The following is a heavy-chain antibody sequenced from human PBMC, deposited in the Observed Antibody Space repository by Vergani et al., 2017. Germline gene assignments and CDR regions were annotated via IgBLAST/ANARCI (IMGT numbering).Heavy chain of an antibody. CDR2: INPNSGGT. Sequence: QVQLVQSGAEVQKPGASVKVSCKASGYTFTGYYMHWVRQAPGQGLEWMGRINPNSGGTNYAQKFQGRVTMTRDTSISTAYMELSRLRSDDTVVYHCAREMHNDSSSCYLNYWGQGTLVTVSS. CDR1: GYTFTGYY. V-gene: IGHV1-2*05. D-gene: IGHD6-13*01. J-gene: IGHJ4*02. CDR3: AREMHNDSSSCYLNY.